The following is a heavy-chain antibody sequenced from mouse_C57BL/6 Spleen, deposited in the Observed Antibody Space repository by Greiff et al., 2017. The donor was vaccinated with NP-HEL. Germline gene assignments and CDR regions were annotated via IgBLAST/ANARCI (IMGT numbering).Heavy chain of an antibody. CDR2: IDPEDGET. CDR1: GFNIKDYY. CDR3: ARTYDYDGYFDV. J-gene: IGHJ1*03. D-gene: IGHD2-4*01. V-gene: IGHV14-2*01. Sequence: EVQLQQSGAELVKPGASVKLSCTASGFNIKDYYMHWVKQRTEQGLEWIGRIDPEDGETKYAPKFPGQATITADTSSNTAYLQLSSLATEDTAVYYCARTYDYDGYFDVWGTGTTVTVSS.